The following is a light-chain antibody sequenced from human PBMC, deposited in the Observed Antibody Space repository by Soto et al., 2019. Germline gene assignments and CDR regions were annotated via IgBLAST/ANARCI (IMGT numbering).Light chain of an antibody. J-gene: IGLJ2*01. V-gene: IGLV1-44*01. CDR1: NSNIGSNT. Sequence: QPVLTQPPSASGTPGQGVTISCSGSNSNIGSNTVNWYQQLPGTAPKALIHTNNQRPSGVPDRFSGSKSGTSASLAISGLQSDDEAHYYCAAWDDSLNALLFGGGTKVTVL. CDR3: AAWDDSLNALL. CDR2: TNN.